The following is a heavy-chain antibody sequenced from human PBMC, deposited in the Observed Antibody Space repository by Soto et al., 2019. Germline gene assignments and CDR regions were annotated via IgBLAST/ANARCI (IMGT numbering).Heavy chain of an antibody. J-gene: IGHJ6*02. CDR2: IWYDGSNK. D-gene: IGHD3-16*01. V-gene: IGHV3-33*01. CDR1: GFTFSSYG. Sequence: GGSLRLSCAASGFTFSSYGMHWVRQAPGKGLEWVAVIWYDGSNKYYVDSVKGRFTISRDNSKNTLYLQMNSLRAEDTAVYYCARDRSWGAATYYYYGMDVWGQGTTVTVSS. CDR3: ARDRSWGAATYYYYGMDV.